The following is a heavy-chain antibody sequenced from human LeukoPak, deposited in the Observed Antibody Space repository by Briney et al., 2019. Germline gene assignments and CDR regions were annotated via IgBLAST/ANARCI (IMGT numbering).Heavy chain of an antibody. CDR3: GREAVTRNYFDY. CDR2: INGDGTII. V-gene: IGHV3-74*01. Sequence: GGSLRISCAASGFGFSNYWMHWVRQPPGKGLVWVSRINGDGTIINSTDSVKGRFTISRDNSKNTLFLQMNSLRAEDTAVYYCGREAVTRNYFDYWGQGTLVTVSS. D-gene: IGHD4-17*01. J-gene: IGHJ4*02. CDR1: GFGFSNYW.